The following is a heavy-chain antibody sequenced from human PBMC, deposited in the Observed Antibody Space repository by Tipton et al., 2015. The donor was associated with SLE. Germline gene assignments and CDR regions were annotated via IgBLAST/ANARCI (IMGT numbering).Heavy chain of an antibody. D-gene: IGHD3-22*01. CDR3: ARSSSGYYVDY. Sequence: TLSLTCTVSGGSISSYYWSWIRQPPGKGLEWIGYIYYSGSTNYNPSLKSRVTISVDTSKNQFSLRLSCVTAADTAVYYCARSSSGYYVDYWGQGTLVTVSS. J-gene: IGHJ4*02. V-gene: IGHV4-59*08. CDR1: GGSISSYY. CDR2: IYYSGST.